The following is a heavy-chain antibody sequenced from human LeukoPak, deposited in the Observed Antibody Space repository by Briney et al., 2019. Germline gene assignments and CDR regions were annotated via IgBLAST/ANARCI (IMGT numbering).Heavy chain of an antibody. CDR1: GFTFDDYA. V-gene: IGHV3-9*01. CDR2: ISWNSGSI. CDR3: AKGLAAVAANAFDI. D-gene: IGHD6-19*01. J-gene: IGHJ3*02. Sequence: QTGGSLRLSCAASGFTFDDYAMHWVRQAPGKGLEWVSGISWNSGSIGYADSVKGRFTISRDNAKNSLYLQMNSLRAEDTALYYCAKGLAAVAANAFDIWGQGTMVTVSS.